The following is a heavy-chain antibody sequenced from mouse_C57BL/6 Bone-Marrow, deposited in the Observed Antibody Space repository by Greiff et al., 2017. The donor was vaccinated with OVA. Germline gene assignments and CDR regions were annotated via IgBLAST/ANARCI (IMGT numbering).Heavy chain of an antibody. CDR3: AKNRDGSSNYYAMDY. CDR2: IWRGGST. V-gene: IGHV2-5*01. CDR1: GFSLTSYG. J-gene: IGHJ4*01. D-gene: IGHD1-1*01. Sequence: QVQLKESGPGLVQPSQSLSITCTVSGFSLTSYGVHWVRQSPGKGLEWLGVIWRGGSTDYNAAFMSRLSITKDNSKSQVFFKMNSLQADDTAIYYCAKNRDGSSNYYAMDYWGQGTSVTVSS.